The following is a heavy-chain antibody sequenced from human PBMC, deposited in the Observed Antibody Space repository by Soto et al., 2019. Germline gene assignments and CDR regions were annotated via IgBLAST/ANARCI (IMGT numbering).Heavy chain of an antibody. V-gene: IGHV3-48*02. J-gene: IGHJ3*01. D-gene: IGHD4-4*01. CDR3: AREGGLQRSPNRCYNAFDV. Sequence: RRLSYTSSGFSFSAFSMNWVRQAPGRGRAGVSYISSTSTTIYYADSVKGRFTISRDNAKTSLSLHMDSLRDEDTAVYYCAREGGLQRSPNRCYNAFDVWGQGTMVTVSS. CDR1: GFSFSAFS. CDR2: ISSTSTTI.